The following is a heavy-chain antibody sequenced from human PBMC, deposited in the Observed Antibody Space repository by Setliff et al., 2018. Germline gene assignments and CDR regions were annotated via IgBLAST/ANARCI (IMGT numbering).Heavy chain of an antibody. D-gene: IGHD2-15*01. V-gene: IGHV5-51*01. J-gene: IGHJ4*02. Sequence: GESLKISCKGSGYTFTNYWIAWVRQMPGKGLEYMGIIYPADSDTTYSPSFQGQVTTSADKSINTAYLQWSSLKASDTAIYYCARLTPETDFDYWGPGTLVTVSS. CDR2: IYPADSDT. CDR1: GYTFTNYW. CDR3: ARLTPETDFDY.